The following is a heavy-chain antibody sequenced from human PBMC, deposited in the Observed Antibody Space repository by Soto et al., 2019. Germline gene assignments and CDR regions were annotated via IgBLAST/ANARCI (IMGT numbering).Heavy chain of an antibody. CDR2: ISSSSSYI. CDR3: ARDELELPADFDY. V-gene: IGHV3-21*01. J-gene: IGHJ4*02. CDR1: GFTFGSYS. Sequence: PGGSLRLSCAASGFTFGSYSMNWVRQAPGKGLEWVSSISSSSSYIYYADSAKGRFTISRDNAKNSLYLQMNSLRAEDTAVYYCARDELELPADFDYWGQGTLVTVSS. D-gene: IGHD1-7*01.